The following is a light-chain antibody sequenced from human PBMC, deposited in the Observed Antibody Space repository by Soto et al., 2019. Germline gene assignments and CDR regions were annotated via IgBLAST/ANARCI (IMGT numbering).Light chain of an antibody. V-gene: IGKV3-15*01. CDR2: GAS. Sequence: EVVMTQSPATLSVSPGEGVILSRRASQSVSSNVAWYQQRPGQAPRLLIYGASTRPTGVPVRFSARGSGTEFTLTISSLQSEDFAVYYCQQYNHWPPLTFGGGTKIEVK. J-gene: IGKJ4*01. CDR1: QSVSSN. CDR3: QQYNHWPPLT.